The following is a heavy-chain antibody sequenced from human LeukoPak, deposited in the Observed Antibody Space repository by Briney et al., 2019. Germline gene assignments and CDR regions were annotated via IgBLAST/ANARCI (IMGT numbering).Heavy chain of an antibody. CDR1: GFTFSSYG. V-gene: IGHV3-33*01. J-gene: IGHJ4*02. CDR2: IWYDGSNK. Sequence: PGRSLRLPCAASGFTFSSYGMHWVRQAPGKGLEWVAVIWYDGSNKYYADSVKGRFTISRDNSKNTLYLQMNSLRAEDTAVYYCARDGGRDGYNYLSYWGQGTLVTVSS. D-gene: IGHD5-24*01. CDR3: ARDGGRDGYNYLSY.